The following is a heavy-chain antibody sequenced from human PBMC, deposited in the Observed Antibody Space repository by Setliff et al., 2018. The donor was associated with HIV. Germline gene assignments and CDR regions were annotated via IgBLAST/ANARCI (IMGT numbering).Heavy chain of an antibody. D-gene: IGHD3-9*01. V-gene: IGHV4-39*07. CDR2: ILDGRIT. CDR3: ARDAFSSYYDILTGTWRYFDN. J-gene: IGHJ4*02. CDR1: GDSITSGHFY. Sequence: NPSETLSLTCTASGDSITSGHFYWGWIRQAPGKGLEWIGNILDGRITFFNPSLKSRVTISVDTSKNQFSLKLSSVTAADTAVYYCARDAFSSYYDILTGTWRYFDNWGQGTLVTVSS.